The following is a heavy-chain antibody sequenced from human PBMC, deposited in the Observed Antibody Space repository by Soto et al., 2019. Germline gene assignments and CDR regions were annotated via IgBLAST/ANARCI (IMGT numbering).Heavy chain of an antibody. CDR1: GFSISSQW. J-gene: IGHJ5*02. Sequence: GESLKISCAASGFSISSQWMGWVRQAQGKGPEWVASIKQDGSVKYYADSVRGRFTISRDNVKNSLFLEMSSLRVEDTALYFCARWSFSNGYYYFDPWGRGTLVTVAS. D-gene: IGHD3-22*01. V-gene: IGHV3-7*03. CDR2: IKQDGSVK. CDR3: ARWSFSNGYYYFDP.